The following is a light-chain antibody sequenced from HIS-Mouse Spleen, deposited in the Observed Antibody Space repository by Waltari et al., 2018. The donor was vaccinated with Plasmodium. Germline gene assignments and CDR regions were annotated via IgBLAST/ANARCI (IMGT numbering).Light chain of an antibody. Sequence: QSVLTQPPSVSGAPGQRVPISCTGSSSNIRAGYDVHWYQQLPGTAPKLLIYGNSNRPSGVPDRFSGSKSGTSASLAITGLQAEDEADYYCQSYDSSLSGSVFGGGTKLTVL. CDR2: GNS. V-gene: IGLV1-40*01. J-gene: IGLJ2*01. CDR1: SSNIRAGYD. CDR3: QSYDSSLSGSV.